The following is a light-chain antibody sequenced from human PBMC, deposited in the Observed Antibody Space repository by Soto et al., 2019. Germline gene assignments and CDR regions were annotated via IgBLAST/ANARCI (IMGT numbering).Light chain of an antibody. Sequence: DIQLTQSPSFLSASVGDRVTITCRASQGISTYLAWYQQKSGKAPMLLIYVASTLQSGVPSRFSGSGSGTEFTVTISSLQPEDLATYYCQQLYSYPYTFGQGTKLEI. J-gene: IGKJ2*01. CDR3: QQLYSYPYT. CDR2: VAS. V-gene: IGKV1-9*01. CDR1: QGISTY.